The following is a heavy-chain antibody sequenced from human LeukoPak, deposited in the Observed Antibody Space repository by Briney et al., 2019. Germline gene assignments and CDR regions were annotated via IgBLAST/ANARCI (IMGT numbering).Heavy chain of an antibody. Sequence: PGGSLRLSCAASGFTFSSYGMHWVRQAPGKGLEWVAVISYDGSNKYYADSVKGRFTISRDNSKNTLYLQMNSLRAEDTAVYYYAKALPVDTAMVLDYWGQGTLVSVSS. D-gene: IGHD5-18*01. CDR2: ISYDGSNK. CDR3: AKALPVDTAMVLDY. CDR1: GFTFSSYG. V-gene: IGHV3-30*18. J-gene: IGHJ4*02.